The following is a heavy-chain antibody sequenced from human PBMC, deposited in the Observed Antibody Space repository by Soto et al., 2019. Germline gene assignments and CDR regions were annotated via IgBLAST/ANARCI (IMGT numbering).Heavy chain of an antibody. V-gene: IGHV3-74*01. D-gene: IGHD4-17*01. CDR3: ARVSVNDLYYYYYMDV. CDR1: GFTFSSYW. CDR2: INSDGSST. J-gene: IGHJ6*03. Sequence: GGSLRLSCAASGFTFSSYWMHWVRQAPGKGLVWVSRINSDGSSTSYADSVKGRFTISRDNAKNTLYLQMNSLRAEDTAVYYCARVSVNDLYYYYYMDVWGKGTTVTVSS.